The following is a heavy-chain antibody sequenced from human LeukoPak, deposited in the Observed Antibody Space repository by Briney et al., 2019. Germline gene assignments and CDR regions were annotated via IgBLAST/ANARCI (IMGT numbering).Heavy chain of an antibody. Sequence: PGGTLRLSCAASGFTFSSYGMHWVRQAPGKGLEWVAFIRYDGSNKYYADSVKGRFTISRDNSKNTLYLQMDSLRAEDTAVYYCARDQFLDYWGQEPWSPSPQ. CDR2: IRYDGSNK. J-gene: IGHJ4*01. V-gene: IGHV3-30*02. CDR1: GFTFSSYG. CDR3: ARDQFLDY.